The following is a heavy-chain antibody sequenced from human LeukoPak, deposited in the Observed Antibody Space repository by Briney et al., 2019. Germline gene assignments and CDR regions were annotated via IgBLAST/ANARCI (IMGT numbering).Heavy chain of an antibody. D-gene: IGHD3-10*02. CDR3: AELGITMIGGV. CDR1: GFTFSSYS. CDR2: ISSSSSYI. V-gene: IGHV3-21*01. J-gene: IGHJ6*04. Sequence: GGSLRLSCAASGFTFSSYSMNWVRQAPGKGLEWVSSISSSSSYIYYADSVKGRFTSSRDNAKNSLYLQMNSLRAEDTAVYYCAELGITMIGGVWGKGTTVTISS.